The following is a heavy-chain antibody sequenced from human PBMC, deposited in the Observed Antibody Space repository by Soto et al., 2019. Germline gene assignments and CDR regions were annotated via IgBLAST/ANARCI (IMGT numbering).Heavy chain of an antibody. V-gene: IGHV1-18*01. J-gene: IGHJ5*02. D-gene: IGHD6-13*01. CDR2: INGGNGNS. CDR1: GNTVPNYA. Sequence: ASVKVSCKASGNTVPNYAIHWVRQAPGQRLEWMGWINGGNGNSYYAQKLQGRVTMTTDTSTSTAYMELRSLRSDDTAVYYCARGLAAAGTGWFDPWGQGTLVTVSS. CDR3: ARGLAAAGTGWFDP.